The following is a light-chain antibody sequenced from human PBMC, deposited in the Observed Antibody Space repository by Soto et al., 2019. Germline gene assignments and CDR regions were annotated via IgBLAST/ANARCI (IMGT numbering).Light chain of an antibody. CDR1: RSLTTN. CDR3: QQYDDWPLT. J-gene: IGKJ5*01. Sequence: EVVMTQSPGTLSVSPGGRATLSCRASRSLTTNLAWYQKKPGQAPRLLIHDASTSATGIPARFSGSGSGTEFTLTISSLQSEDLAVYYCQQYDDWPLTFGQGTRLETK. CDR2: DAS. V-gene: IGKV3-15*01.